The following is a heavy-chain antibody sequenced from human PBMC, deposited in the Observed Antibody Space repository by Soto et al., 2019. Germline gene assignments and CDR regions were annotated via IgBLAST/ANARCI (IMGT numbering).Heavy chain of an antibody. CDR1: GFTFSRDA. D-gene: IGHD6-13*01. CDR2: ISGSGGST. V-gene: IGHV3-23*01. Sequence: GGSLRLSCAASGFTFSRDAMSWVRQASGTELEWVSAISGSGGSTYYADSVKGRFTISRDNSKNTLYLQMNSLRAEDTAVYYCAKDQSIAAAGTFDYWGKGTLVTVSS. J-gene: IGHJ4*02. CDR3: AKDQSIAAAGTFDY.